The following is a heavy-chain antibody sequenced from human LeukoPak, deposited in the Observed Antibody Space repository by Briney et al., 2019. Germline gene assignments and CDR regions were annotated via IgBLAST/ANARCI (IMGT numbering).Heavy chain of an antibody. CDR2: IYYSGST. CDR1: GGSTSSGDYY. Sequence: SETLSLTCTVSGGSTSSGDYYWSWIRQPPGKGLEWIGYIYYSGSTYYNPSLKSRVTISVDTSKNQFSLKLSSVTAADTAVYYCAGFERGYSGSEGIDYWGQGTLVTVSS. D-gene: IGHD5-12*01. CDR3: AGFERGYSGSEGIDY. J-gene: IGHJ4*02. V-gene: IGHV4-30-4*01.